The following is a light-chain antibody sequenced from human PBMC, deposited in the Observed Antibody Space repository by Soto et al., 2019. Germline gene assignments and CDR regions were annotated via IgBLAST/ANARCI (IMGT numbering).Light chain of an antibody. J-gene: IGKJ4*01. CDR1: QNIRSW. V-gene: IGKV1-5*03. CDR2: AAS. CDR3: QEYNSNSGLN. Sequence: DIQMTQSPSPLSASVGDRVTITCLASQNIRSWLAWYQQTPGKAPELLIYAASGLESGVPSRLSGSGSGTESTLSISSLQPDDFAHYYCQEYNSNSGLNFGGGTKVEIK.